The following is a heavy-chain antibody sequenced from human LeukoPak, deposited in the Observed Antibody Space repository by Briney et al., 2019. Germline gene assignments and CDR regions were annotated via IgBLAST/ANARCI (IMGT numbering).Heavy chain of an antibody. J-gene: IGHJ4*02. CDR3: ARDSQFIGPLY. CDR2: IMSDGRST. D-gene: IGHD5-24*01. CDR1: GFTFTTYG. V-gene: IGHV3-74*01. Sequence: GGALRLSCAASGFTFTTYGMHWVRQAPGKGLVWVSRIMSDGRSTYSDSVKGRFTISRDTAKNTLYLQMNSLRAEDTAVYYCARDSQFIGPLYWGQGTLVTVSS.